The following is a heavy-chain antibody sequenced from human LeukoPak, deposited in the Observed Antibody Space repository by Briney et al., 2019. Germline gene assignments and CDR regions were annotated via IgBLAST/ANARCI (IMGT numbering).Heavy chain of an antibody. V-gene: IGHV3-20*04. D-gene: IGHD3-3*01. J-gene: IGHJ4*02. Sequence: GGSLRLSCAASRFTFDDYGMSWVRQAPGKGLEWVSGINWNGGSTGYADSVKGRFTISRDNAKNSLYLQMNSLRAEDTALYYCARARGYDFWSGTDYWGQGTLVTVSS. CDR1: RFTFDDYG. CDR2: INWNGGST. CDR3: ARARGYDFWSGTDY.